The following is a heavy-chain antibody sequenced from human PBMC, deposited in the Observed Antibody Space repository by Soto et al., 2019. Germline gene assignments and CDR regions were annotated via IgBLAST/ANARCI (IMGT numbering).Heavy chain of an antibody. CDR3: RNDLADQLLS. V-gene: IGHV4-4*02. CDR2: IYHSGDT. D-gene: IGHD2-2*01. CDR1: SGSISSSNW. J-gene: IGHJ5*02. Sequence: QVQLQESGPGLVKPSGTLSLTCAVSSGSISSSNWWSWVRQPPGKGLEWIGEIYHSGDTNYNPSLKSRVNITVDTSKNEYSLKLTSATAAEAAVYYRRNDLADQLLSLGQGPMGAVSP.